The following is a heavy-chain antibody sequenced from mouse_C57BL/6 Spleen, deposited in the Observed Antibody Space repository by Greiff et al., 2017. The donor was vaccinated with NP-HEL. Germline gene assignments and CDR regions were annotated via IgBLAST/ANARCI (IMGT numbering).Heavy chain of an antibody. Sequence: VQLKESGPGLVKPSQSLSLTCSVTGYSITSGYYWNWIRQFPGNKLEWMGYISYDGSNNYNPSLKNRISITRDTSKNQFFLKLNSVTTEDTATYYCARGDGNAMDYWGQGTSVTVSS. V-gene: IGHV3-6*01. CDR2: ISYDGSN. J-gene: IGHJ4*01. CDR3: ARGDGNAMDY. CDR1: GYSITSGYY. D-gene: IGHD1-1*01.